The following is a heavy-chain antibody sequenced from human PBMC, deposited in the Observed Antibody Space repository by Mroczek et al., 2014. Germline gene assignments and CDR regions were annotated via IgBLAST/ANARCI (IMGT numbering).Heavy chain of an antibody. D-gene: IGHD6-13*01. CDR3: ARDGQQLVSGFDI. CDR2: IWYDGSNK. CDR1: GFTFSSYG. V-gene: IGHV3-33*01. J-gene: IGHJ3*02. Sequence: VQLVETGGGVVQPGRSLRLSCAASGFTFSSYGMHWVRQAPGKGLEWVAVIWYDGSNKYYADSVKGRFTISRDNSKNTLYLQMNSLRAEDTAVYYCARDGQQLVSGFDIWGQGTMVTVSS.